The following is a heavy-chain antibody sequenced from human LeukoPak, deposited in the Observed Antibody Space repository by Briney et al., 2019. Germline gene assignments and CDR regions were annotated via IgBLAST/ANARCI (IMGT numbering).Heavy chain of an antibody. Sequence: PGGSLRLSCAASGFTFSSYAMHWVRQAPGKGLEWVAVISYDGSNKYYADSVKGRFTISRDNSKNTLYLQMNSLRAEDTAVYYVAVGFQVLNWFDPWGQGTLVTVSS. CDR2: ISYDGSNK. J-gene: IGHJ5*02. CDR3: AVGFQVLNWFDP. V-gene: IGHV3-30*04. CDR1: GFTFSSYA. D-gene: IGHD6-13*01.